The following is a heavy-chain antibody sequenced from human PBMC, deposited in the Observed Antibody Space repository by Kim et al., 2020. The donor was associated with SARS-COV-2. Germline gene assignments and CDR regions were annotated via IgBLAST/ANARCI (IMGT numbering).Heavy chain of an antibody. CDR2: IYYSGST. D-gene: IGHD6-19*01. V-gene: IGHV4-39*01. J-gene: IGHJ4*02. Sequence: PSETLSLTCTVSGGSISSTSDYWGWIRQPPGKGLEWIGSIYYSGSTYYNPSLKSRVTISVDTSKNQFSLKLSSVTAADTAVYYCARFVRAVADYWGQGTLVTVSS. CDR3: ARFVRAVADY. CDR1: GGSISSTSDY.